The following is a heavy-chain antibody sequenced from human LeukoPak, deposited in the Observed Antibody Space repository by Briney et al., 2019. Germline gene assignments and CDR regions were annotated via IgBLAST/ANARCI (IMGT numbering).Heavy chain of an antibody. CDR1: GFTFSSYV. CDR2: ISGSGGIT. V-gene: IGHV3-23*01. J-gene: IGHJ4*02. Sequence: GGSLRLSCAASGFTFSSYVMSWVRQAPGKGQEWVSCISGSGGITYYADSVKGRFTISRDNSKNTLYLQMNSLRAEDTAVYYCARGRGLIIPLDYWGQGTLVTVSS. CDR3: ARGRGLIIPLDY. D-gene: IGHD3-10*01.